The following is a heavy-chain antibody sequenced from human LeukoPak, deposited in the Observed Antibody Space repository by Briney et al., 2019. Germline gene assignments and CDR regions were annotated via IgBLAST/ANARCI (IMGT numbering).Heavy chain of an antibody. CDR2: IYYSGST. V-gene: IGHV4-59*01. J-gene: IGHJ4*02. CDR3: ARVDILTGYYYCFDY. CDR1: GGSISSYY. D-gene: IGHD3-9*01. Sequence: SETLSLTCTVSGGSISSYYWSWIRQPPGKGLEWIGYIYYSGSTNYNPSLKSRDTISVDTSKNQFSLKLSSVTAADTAVYYCARVDILTGYYYCFDYWGQGTLVTVSS.